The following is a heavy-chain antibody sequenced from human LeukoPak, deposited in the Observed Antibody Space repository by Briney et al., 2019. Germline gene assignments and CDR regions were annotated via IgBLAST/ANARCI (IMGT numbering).Heavy chain of an antibody. CDR3: ARDNSVEDTAWWFDP. CDR2: INPSGGST. J-gene: IGHJ5*02. CDR1: GYTFTSYG. D-gene: IGHD4-23*01. V-gene: IGHV1-46*01. Sequence: ASVKVSCKASGYTFTSYGISWVRQTPGQGLEWMGIINPSGGSTSYAQKFQGRVTMTRDMSTSTDYMELSSLRSEDTAVYYCARDNSVEDTAWWFDPWGQGTLVTVSS.